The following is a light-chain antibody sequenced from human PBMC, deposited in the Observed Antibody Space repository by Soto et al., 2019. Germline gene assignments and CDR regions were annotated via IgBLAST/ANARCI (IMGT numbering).Light chain of an antibody. CDR3: QQSSSNPLT. Sequence: DIQMTQSPSSLSASVGDRVTITCRASQSIISYLNWYQQKPGKAPNLLIYSASKLHSGVPSRFSGSGSGTDFTLIISSLQPEDFATYYCQQSSSNPLTFGGGTRV. CDR1: QSIISY. CDR2: SAS. J-gene: IGKJ4*01. V-gene: IGKV1-39*01.